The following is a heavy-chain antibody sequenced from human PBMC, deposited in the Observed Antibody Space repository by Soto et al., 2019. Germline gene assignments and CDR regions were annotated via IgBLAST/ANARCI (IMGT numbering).Heavy chain of an antibody. D-gene: IGHD2-15*01. CDR1: GYTFTSYG. CDR3: ASSVGGYCSGGSCYGGHTLGAFDI. CDR2: ISAYNGNT. J-gene: IGHJ3*02. V-gene: IGHV1-18*01. Sequence: ASVKVSCEASGYTFTSYGISWVRQAPGQGLEWMGWISAYNGNTNYAQKLQGRVTMTTDTSTSTAYMELRSLRSDDTAVYYGASSVGGYCSGGSCYGGHTLGAFDIWGQGTMVTV.